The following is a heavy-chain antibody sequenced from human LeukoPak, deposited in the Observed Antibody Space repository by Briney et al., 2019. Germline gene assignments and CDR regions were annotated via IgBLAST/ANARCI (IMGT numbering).Heavy chain of an antibody. CDR1: GFTFTSYS. J-gene: IGHJ4*02. CDR3: AKSLRGYCSGGSCYSWDY. CDR2: ISSSSSYI. V-gene: IGHV3-21*04. D-gene: IGHD2-15*01. Sequence: GGSLRLSCAASGFTFTSYSMNWVRQAPGKGLEWVSSISSSSSYIYYADSVKGRFTISRDNAKNSLYLQMNSLRAEDTALYYCAKSLRGYCSGGSCYSWDYWGQGTLVTVSS.